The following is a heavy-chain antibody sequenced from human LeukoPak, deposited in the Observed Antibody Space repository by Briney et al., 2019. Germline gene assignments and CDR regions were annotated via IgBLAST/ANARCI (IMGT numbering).Heavy chain of an antibody. V-gene: IGHV1-18*01. D-gene: IGHD3-22*01. J-gene: IGHJ5*02. CDR1: GYTFTSYG. CDR3: ARDYNYYDSSGYYPLTGFDP. Sequence: GASVKVSCKASGYTFTSYGISWVRQAPGQGLEWMGWISAYNGNTNYAQKLQGRVTMTTDTSTSTAYMELRSLRSDDTAVYYCARDYNYYDSSGYYPLTGFDPWGRGTLVTVSS. CDR2: ISAYNGNT.